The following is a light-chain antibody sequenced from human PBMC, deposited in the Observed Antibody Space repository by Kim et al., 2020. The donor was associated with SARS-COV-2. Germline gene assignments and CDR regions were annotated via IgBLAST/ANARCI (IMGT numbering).Light chain of an antibody. CDR1: ASNIGAGYG. V-gene: IGLV1-40*01. CDR3: QSYDSSLSAYVV. CDR2: GNS. J-gene: IGLJ2*01. Sequence: VPIAWTESASNIGAGYGEHWYQQLPGTAPKRLIYGNSNRPSGVPDRFSDSKSGTSASLAITGLQAEDEADYYCQSYDSSLSAYVVFGGGTQLTVL.